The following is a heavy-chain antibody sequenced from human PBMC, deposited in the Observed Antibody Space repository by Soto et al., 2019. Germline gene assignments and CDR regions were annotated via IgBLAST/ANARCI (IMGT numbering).Heavy chain of an antibody. D-gene: IGHD3-9*01. Sequence: QVQLQESGPGLVKPSQTLSLTCTVSGGSISSGGYYWSWIRQHPGKGLEWIGYIYYSGSTYYNPSLTSRLTISVDTSKNQFSLKLSSVTAADTAVYYCARGYDILTGPSLIDYWGPGTLVTVSS. J-gene: IGHJ4*02. V-gene: IGHV4-31*03. CDR3: ARGYDILTGPSLIDY. CDR1: GGSISSGGYY. CDR2: IYYSGST.